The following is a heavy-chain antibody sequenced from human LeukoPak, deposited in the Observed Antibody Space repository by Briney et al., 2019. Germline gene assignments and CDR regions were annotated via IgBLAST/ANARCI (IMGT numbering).Heavy chain of an antibody. J-gene: IGHJ1*01. CDR2: IYPGDSDT. V-gene: IGHV5-51*01. Sequence: GESLKISCKGSGYSFTSYWIGWVRQMPGKGLEWMGIIYPGDSDTRYSPSFQGQVTISADKSISTAYLQWSSLKASDTAMYYCARRSDLGYCSGGSCYSGFQHWGQGTLVTVSP. CDR3: ARRSDLGYCSGGSCYSGFQH. D-gene: IGHD2-15*01. CDR1: GYSFTSYW.